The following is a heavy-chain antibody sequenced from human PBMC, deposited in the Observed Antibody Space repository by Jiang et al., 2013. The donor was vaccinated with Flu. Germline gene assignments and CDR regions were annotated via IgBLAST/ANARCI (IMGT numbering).Heavy chain of an antibody. D-gene: IGHD3-10*01. Sequence: GAEVKKPGASVKVSCKASGYTFTSYGISWVRQAPGQGLEWMGWISAYNGNTNYAQKLQGRVTMTTDTSTSTAYMELRSLRSDDTAVYYCAREVGFGELLARDHLFYYYGMDVWGQGTTVTVSS. CDR2: ISAYNGNT. J-gene: IGHJ6*02. CDR3: AREVGFGELLARDHLFYYYGMDV. V-gene: IGHV1-18*04. CDR1: GYTFTSYG.